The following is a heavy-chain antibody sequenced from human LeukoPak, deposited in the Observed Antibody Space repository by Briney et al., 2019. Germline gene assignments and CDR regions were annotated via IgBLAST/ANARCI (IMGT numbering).Heavy chain of an antibody. CDR3: ARLRGVTTPADY. J-gene: IGHJ4*02. Sequence: PSETLSLTCTVSGGSISSYYWSWIRQPPGKGLEWIGYIYYSGSTNYNPSLKSRVTISVDTSKNQFSLKLSSVTAADTAVYYCARLRGVTTPADYWGQGTLVTVPS. V-gene: IGHV4-59*08. D-gene: IGHD4-17*01. CDR1: GGSISSYY. CDR2: IYYSGST.